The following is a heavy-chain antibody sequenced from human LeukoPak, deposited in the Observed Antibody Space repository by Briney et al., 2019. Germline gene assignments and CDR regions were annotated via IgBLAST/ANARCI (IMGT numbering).Heavy chain of an antibody. V-gene: IGHV4-4*07. D-gene: IGHD3-22*01. J-gene: IGHJ3*02. CDR1: GGSISTYY. Sequence: SETLSLTCTVSGGSISTYYWSWIRHPAGKGREWIGRIHTSGKTNQNPSLKSRVTMSVDTSKNQPSLNRSSLTAADTAVYYCAIAEIVGRAFDIWGQGTMVTVSS. CDR3: AIAEIVGRAFDI. CDR2: IHTSGKT.